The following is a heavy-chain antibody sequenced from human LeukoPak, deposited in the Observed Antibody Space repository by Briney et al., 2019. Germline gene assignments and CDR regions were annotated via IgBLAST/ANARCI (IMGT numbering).Heavy chain of an antibody. D-gene: IGHD6-13*01. CDR3: AKNSYSSSWEFN. CDR2: ISGSGGST. J-gene: IGHJ4*02. Sequence: GGSLRLSCAASGFTFSSYAMSWVRQAPGKGLEWVSAISGSGGSTYYADSVKGRFTISRDNSKNTLYLQMNSLRVEDTAVYYCAKNSYSSSWEFNWGQGTLVTVSS. CDR1: GFTFSSYA. V-gene: IGHV3-23*01.